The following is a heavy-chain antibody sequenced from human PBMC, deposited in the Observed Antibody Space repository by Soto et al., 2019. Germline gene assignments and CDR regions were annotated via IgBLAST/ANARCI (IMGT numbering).Heavy chain of an antibody. CDR2: ISSNGGST. CDR3: ARDLAAAAGTRRHYYYYMDV. V-gene: IGHV3-64*01. Sequence: GGSLRLSCAASGFTFSSYAMHWVRQAPGKGLEYVSAISSNGGSTYYANSVKGRFTTSRDNSKNTLYLQMGSLRAEDMAVYYCARDLAAAAGTRRHYYYYMDVWGKGTTVTVSS. J-gene: IGHJ6*03. CDR1: GFTFSSYA. D-gene: IGHD6-13*01.